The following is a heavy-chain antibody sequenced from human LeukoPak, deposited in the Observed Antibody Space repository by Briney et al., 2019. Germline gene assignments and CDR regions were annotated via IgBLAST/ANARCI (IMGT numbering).Heavy chain of an antibody. CDR1: GYTFTGYY. D-gene: IGHD1-26*01. V-gene: IGHV1-2*02. J-gene: IGHJ4*02. CDR2: INPKSGDT. CDR3: ARGGKVGYTGEYFFDN. Sequence: GASVKVSCKASGYTFTGYYMHWVRQAPGQGLEWMGWINPKSGDTNYGQKFQGRVAMTRDTSISTVYMELSRLRSDDTAVYYCARGGKVGYTGEYFFDNWGQGTLVTVSS.